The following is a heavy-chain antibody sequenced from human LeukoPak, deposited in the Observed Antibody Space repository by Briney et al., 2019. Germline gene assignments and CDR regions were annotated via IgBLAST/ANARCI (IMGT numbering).Heavy chain of an antibody. CDR1: GGSISSYY. Sequence: SETLSLTCTASGGSISSYYWSWIRQPAGKGLEWIGRIYTSGSTNYNPSLKSRVTMSVDTSKNQFSLKLSSVTAADTAVYYCARAPMVRGVIPYFDYWGQGTLVTVSS. J-gene: IGHJ4*02. V-gene: IGHV4-4*07. CDR3: ARAPMVRGVIPYFDY. D-gene: IGHD3-10*01. CDR2: IYTSGST.